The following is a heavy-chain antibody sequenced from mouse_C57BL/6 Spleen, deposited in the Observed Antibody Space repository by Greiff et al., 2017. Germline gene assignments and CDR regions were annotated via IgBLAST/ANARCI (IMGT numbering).Heavy chain of an antibody. V-gene: IGHV5-17*01. CDR1: GFTFSDYG. Sequence: EVHLVESGGGLVKPGGSLKLSCAASGFTFSDYGMHWVRQAPEKGLEWVAYISSGSSTIYYADTVKGRFTISRDNAKNTLFLQMTSLRSEDTAMYYCAREPITTVVDWYFDYWGQGTTLTVSS. D-gene: IGHD1-1*01. J-gene: IGHJ2*01. CDR2: ISSGSSTI. CDR3: AREPITTVVDWYFDY.